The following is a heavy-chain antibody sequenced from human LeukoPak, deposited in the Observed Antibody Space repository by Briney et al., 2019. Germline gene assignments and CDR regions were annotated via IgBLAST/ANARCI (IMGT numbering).Heavy chain of an antibody. CDR2: INPNGGGT. J-gene: IGHJ4*02. Sequence: GASVKVSCKASGNTFTSYYMHWVRQAPGQGLEWMGWINPNGGGTKYAQKFQDTVTMTTDTSISTAYMELSGLRSDDTAVYYCARGDYGSTTDYWGQGTLVTVSS. D-gene: IGHD4-17*01. CDR1: GNTFTSYY. V-gene: IGHV1-2*02. CDR3: ARGDYGSTTDY.